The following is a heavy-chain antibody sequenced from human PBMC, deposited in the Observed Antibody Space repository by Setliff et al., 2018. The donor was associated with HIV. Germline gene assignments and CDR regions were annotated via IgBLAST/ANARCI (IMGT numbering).Heavy chain of an antibody. D-gene: IGHD5-12*01. V-gene: IGHV4-38-2*01. CDR2: IYHSGST. Sequence: LSLTCAVSGYSISSGYYWGWIRQPPGKGLEWIGSIYHSGSTYYNPSLKSRVTISVDTSKNQFSLKLSSVTASDTAVYYCARMYSGYDWSPAGARTRYFDYWGQGTLVTVSS. CDR3: ARMYSGYDWSPAGARTRYFDY. CDR1: GYSISSGYY. J-gene: IGHJ4*02.